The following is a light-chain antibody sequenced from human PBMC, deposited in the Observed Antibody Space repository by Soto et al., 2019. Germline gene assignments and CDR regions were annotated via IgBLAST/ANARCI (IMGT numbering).Light chain of an antibody. CDR3: KQYNHWPLT. Sequence: IVMTQSPAAPSGVSGERATLPCRAGQSVGSSLAWYQQKPGQAPRLLIYGISTRATGLPGRFSGSGFGTEFTITISSLQSEDIEAYYCKQYNHWPLTFGGGTKVDIK. J-gene: IGKJ4*01. CDR1: QSVGSS. V-gene: IGKV3-15*01. CDR2: GIS.